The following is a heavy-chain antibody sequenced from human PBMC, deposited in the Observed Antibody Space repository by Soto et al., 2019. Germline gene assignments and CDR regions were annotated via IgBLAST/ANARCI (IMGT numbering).Heavy chain of an antibody. CDR3: ARPVPDYASSWWAFDY. CDR1: GFTFSSYS. Sequence: GGSLRLSCAASGFTFSSYSMNWVRQAPGKGLEWVSYISSSSSTIYYADSVKGRFTISRDNAKNSLYLQMNSLRDEDTAVYYWARPVPDYASSWWAFDYWGQGTLVTVSS. J-gene: IGHJ4*02. V-gene: IGHV3-48*02. D-gene: IGHD4-17*01. CDR2: ISSSSSTI.